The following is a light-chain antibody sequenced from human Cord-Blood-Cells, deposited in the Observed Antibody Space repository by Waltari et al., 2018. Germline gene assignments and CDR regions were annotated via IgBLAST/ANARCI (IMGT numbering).Light chain of an antibody. CDR2: EGS. Sequence: QSALTQPASVSGSPGQSIPIPCPAPSSDVGRSNLVSGYQQPPGKAPKLMIYEGSQRPSGVSNRFSGSKSGNTASLTISGLQAEDEADYYCCSYAGSSTVVFGGGTKLTVL. J-gene: IGLJ2*01. V-gene: IGLV2-23*01. CDR3: CSYAGSSTVV. CDR1: SSDVGRSNL.